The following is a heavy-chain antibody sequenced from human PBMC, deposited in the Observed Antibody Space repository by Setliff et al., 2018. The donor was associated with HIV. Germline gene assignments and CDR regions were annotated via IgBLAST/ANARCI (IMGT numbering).Heavy chain of an antibody. CDR1: GYSFTSYW. CDR3: ARHLIPGDPRYSSSWYY. CDR2: ISPDDSDS. D-gene: IGHD6-13*01. Sequence: PGESLKISCKGSGYSFTSYWIGWVRQMPGKGLEWMGIISPDDSDSRYSPSFQGQVTISADKSISTAYLQWSSLKASDTAMYYCARHLIPGDPRYSSSWYYWGQGTLVTVSS. J-gene: IGHJ4*02. V-gene: IGHV5-51*01.